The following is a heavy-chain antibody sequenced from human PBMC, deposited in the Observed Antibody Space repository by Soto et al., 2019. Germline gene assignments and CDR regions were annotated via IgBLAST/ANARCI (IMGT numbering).Heavy chain of an antibody. J-gene: IGHJ6*02. CDR3: ARGRQATVTTWGYGMDV. D-gene: IGHD4-17*01. CDR2: ISSSSSTI. V-gene: IGHV3-48*02. CDR1: GFTFSSYS. Sequence: GGSLRLSCAASGFTFSSYSMNWVRQAPGKGLEWVSYISSSSSTIYYADSVKGRFTISRDNAKNSLYLQMNSLRDEDTAVYYCARGRQATVTTWGYGMDVCGQGTTVTAP.